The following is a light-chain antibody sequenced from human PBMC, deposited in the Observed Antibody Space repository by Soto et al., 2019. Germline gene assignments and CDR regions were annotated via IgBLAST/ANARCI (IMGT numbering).Light chain of an antibody. CDR1: QSVSSSY. CDR2: GAS. V-gene: IGKV3-20*01. J-gene: IGKJ1*01. Sequence: EIVLTQSPGTLSLSPGERATLSCRASQSVSSSYLAWYQQKPGQAPRLPIYGASSRATGIPDRFSGSGSGTDFTLNISRLEPEDFAVDYCQQYGSSLRTFGQGPKVEIK. CDR3: QQYGSSLRT.